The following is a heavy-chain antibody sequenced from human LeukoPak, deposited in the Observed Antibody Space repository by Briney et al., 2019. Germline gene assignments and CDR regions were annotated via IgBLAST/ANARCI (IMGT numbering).Heavy chain of an antibody. CDR2: ISSNGGST. D-gene: IGHD3-22*01. J-gene: IGHJ3*02. CDR3: VKDSGYDSSGYYAFDI. Sequence: RGGSLRLSCSASGFTFSSYAMHWVRQAPGKGLEYVSAISSNGGSTYYADSLKGRFTISRDNSKNTLYLQMSSLRAEDTAVYYCVKDSGYDSSGYYAFDIWGQGTMVTVSS. CDR1: GFTFSSYA. V-gene: IGHV3-64D*06.